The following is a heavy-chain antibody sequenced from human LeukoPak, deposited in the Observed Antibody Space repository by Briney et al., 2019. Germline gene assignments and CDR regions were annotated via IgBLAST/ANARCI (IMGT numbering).Heavy chain of an antibody. CDR1: GYTFTSYG. Sequence: ASVKVSCKASGYTFTSYGISWVRQAPGQGLEWMGWISANNGNTNYAQKLQGRVTMTTDTSTSTAYMELRSLRSDDTAVYYCARGTLRITIFGVVIIYGMDVWGQGTTVTVSS. CDR2: ISANNGNT. J-gene: IGHJ6*02. V-gene: IGHV1-18*01. D-gene: IGHD3-3*01. CDR3: ARGTLRITIFGVVIIYGMDV.